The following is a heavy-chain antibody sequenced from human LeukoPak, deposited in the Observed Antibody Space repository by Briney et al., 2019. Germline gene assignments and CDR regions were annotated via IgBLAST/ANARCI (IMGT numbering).Heavy chain of an antibody. CDR1: GYTFTSYG. CDR2: IIPIFGTA. V-gene: IGHV1-69*13. J-gene: IGHJ6*02. D-gene: IGHD3-9*01. Sequence: SVKVSCKASGYTFTSYGISWVRQAPGQGLEWMGGIIPIFGTANYAQKFQGRVTITADESTSTAYMELSSLRSEDTAVYYCASHYYDILTGPRPNYYYGMDVWGQGTTVTVSS. CDR3: ASHYYDILTGPRPNYYYGMDV.